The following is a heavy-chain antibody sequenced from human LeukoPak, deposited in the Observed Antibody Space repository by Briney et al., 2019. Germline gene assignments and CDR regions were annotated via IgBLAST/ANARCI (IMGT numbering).Heavy chain of an antibody. CDR3: ARAPATRMARGVIKSFDY. V-gene: IGHV4-34*01. CDR2: INHSGST. J-gene: IGHJ4*02. Sequence: PSETLSLTCAVYGGSFSGYYWSWIRQPPGKGLEWIGEINHSGSTNYNPSLKSRVTISVDTSKNQFSLKLSSVTAADTAVYYCARAPATRMARGVIKSFDYWGQGTLVTVSS. D-gene: IGHD3-10*01. CDR1: GGSFSGYY.